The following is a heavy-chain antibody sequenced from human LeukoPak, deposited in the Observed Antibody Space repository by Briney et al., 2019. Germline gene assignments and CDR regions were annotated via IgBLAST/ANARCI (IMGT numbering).Heavy chain of an antibody. CDR3: ARRIVGATKRGLFDY. J-gene: IGHJ4*02. CDR2: IYYSGST. V-gene: IGHV4-39*01. CDR1: GGSISSSSYY. D-gene: IGHD1-26*01. Sequence: SETLSLTCTVSGGSISSSSYYWGWIRQPPGKGLEWIGSIYYSGSTYYNPSLKSRVTISVDTSKNQFSLKLSSVTAADTAVYCCARRIVGATKRGLFDYWGQGTLVTVSS.